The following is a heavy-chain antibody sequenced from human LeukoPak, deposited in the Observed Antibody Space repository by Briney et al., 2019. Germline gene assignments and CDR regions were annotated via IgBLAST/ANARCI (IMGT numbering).Heavy chain of an antibody. J-gene: IGHJ6*03. D-gene: IGHD3-3*01. CDR2: IRSKTYGGTT. Sequence: GGSLRLSCIASGFSFGDHAMSWVRQAPGRGLEWVRFIRSKTYGGTTEYAASVKGRFTISRDDSKSIAYLQMNSLKTEDTAVYYCTRGDFWSGDYYYYYYMDVWGKGTTVTVSS. CDR1: GFSFGDHA. CDR3: TRGDFWSGDYYYYYYMDV. V-gene: IGHV3-49*04.